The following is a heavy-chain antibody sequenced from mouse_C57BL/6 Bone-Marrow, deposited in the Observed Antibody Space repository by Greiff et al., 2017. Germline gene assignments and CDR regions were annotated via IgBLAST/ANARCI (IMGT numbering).Heavy chain of an antibody. CDR1: GYTFTSYN. V-gene: IGHV1-12*01. J-gene: IGHJ4*01. CDR3: ARGGVTTVVARYYYAMDY. CDR2: IYPGNGDT. Sequence: QVQLQQPGAELVRPGASVKMSCKASGYTFTSYNMHWVKQTPRQGLEWIGAIYPGNGDTSYNQKFKGKATLTVDKSSSTAYMQLSSLTSEDSAVYFCARGGVTTVVARYYYAMDYWGQGTSVTVSS. D-gene: IGHD1-1*01.